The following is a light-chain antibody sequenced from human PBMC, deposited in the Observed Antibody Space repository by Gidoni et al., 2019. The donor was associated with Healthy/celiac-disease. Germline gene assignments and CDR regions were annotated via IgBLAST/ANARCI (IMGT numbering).Light chain of an antibody. Sequence: EIVRTQSPATLSVSPGERATLSCRASQSVSSNLAWYQQKPGQAPRLLIYGASTRATGIPARFSGSGSGTEFTLTISSLQSEDFAVYYCQQYNNWPPRLTFGPGTKVDIK. CDR2: GAS. CDR3: QQYNNWPPRLT. V-gene: IGKV3-15*01. J-gene: IGKJ3*01. CDR1: QSVSSN.